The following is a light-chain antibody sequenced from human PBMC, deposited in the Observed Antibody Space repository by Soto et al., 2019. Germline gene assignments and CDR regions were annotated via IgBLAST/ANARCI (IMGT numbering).Light chain of an antibody. CDR1: QSVNSYD. Sequence: VLTQSPGTLSLFPGERATLFCRAGQSVNSYDLAWYQQKPGQAPRHLIYGTSSRGTGVPDRFSGSGSGPYFTLTINVLGPEDVAMYYCQHKRNLPVTFGGGTKVEI. V-gene: IGKV3-20*01. CDR2: GTS. CDR3: QHKRNLPVT. J-gene: IGKJ4*01.